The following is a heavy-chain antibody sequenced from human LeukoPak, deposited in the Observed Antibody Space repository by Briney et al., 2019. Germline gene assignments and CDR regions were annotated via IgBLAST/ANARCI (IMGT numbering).Heavy chain of an antibody. D-gene: IGHD3-10*02. J-gene: IGHJ4*02. CDR2: INHSGST. V-gene: IGHV4-34*01. CDR1: GGSFSGYY. CDR3: ARQLRSKPFDY. Sequence: MASETLSLTCAVHGGSFSGYYWSWIRQPPGKGLEWIGEINHSGSTNYNPSLKSRVTISVDTSKSQFSLKLSSVTAADTAVYYCARQLRSKPFDYWGQGTLVTVSS.